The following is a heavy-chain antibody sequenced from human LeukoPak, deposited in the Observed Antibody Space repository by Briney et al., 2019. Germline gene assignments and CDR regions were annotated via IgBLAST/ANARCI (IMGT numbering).Heavy chain of an antibody. CDR3: ARRGSRWYWYFDY. D-gene: IGHD6-13*01. J-gene: IGHJ4*02. CDR2: VFYSGRT. V-gene: IGHV4-39*01. CDR1: GGFVRDSGYY. Sequence: PSETLSLTCTVSGGFVRDSGYYWGWIRQPPGKGLEWIGTVFYSGRTYYNSSLQSRVTISVDTSKNQFSLRLSSVTAADTAVYYCARRGSRWYWYFDYWGQGTLVTVSS.